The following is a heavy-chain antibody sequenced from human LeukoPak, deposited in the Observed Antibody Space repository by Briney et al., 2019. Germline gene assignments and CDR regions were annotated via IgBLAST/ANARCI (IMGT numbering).Heavy chain of an antibody. J-gene: IGHJ4*02. Sequence: GGSLRLSCAASGFTFSSYIMNWVRQAPGQGLEWVSSISTSSSYIYYAASVQGRFTISRDNATNTLYLHMSSLRAEDQAVYDCASGRGYRNYWGQGTLVTVSS. CDR3: ASGRGYRNY. CDR1: GFTFSSYI. CDR2: ISTSSSYI. D-gene: IGHD1-14*01. V-gene: IGHV3-21*01.